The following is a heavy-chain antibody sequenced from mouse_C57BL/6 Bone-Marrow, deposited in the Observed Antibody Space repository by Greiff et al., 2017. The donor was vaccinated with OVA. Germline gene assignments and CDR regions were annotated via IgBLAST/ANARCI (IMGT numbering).Heavy chain of an antibody. Sequence: VQLQQSGPELVKPGASVKIPCKASGYTFTDYNMDWVKQSHGKSLEWIGDINPNNGGTIYNQKFKGKATLTVDKSSSTAYMELRSLTSEDTAVYYCARGKYSNYGSYYAMDYWGQGTSVTVSS. D-gene: IGHD2-5*01. CDR1: GYTFTDYN. V-gene: IGHV1-18*01. CDR3: ARGKYSNYGSYYAMDY. J-gene: IGHJ4*01. CDR2: INPNNGGT.